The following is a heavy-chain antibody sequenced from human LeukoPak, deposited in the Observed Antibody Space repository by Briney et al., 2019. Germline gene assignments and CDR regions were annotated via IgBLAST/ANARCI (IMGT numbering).Heavy chain of an antibody. V-gene: IGHV3-66*02. CDR3: ARGRGSYYY. Sequence: GGSLRLSCAASGFTVSSTYMSWVRQAPGKGLEWVSVIYSGGSAYSADSMKGRFTISRDNSKNTLYLQMNSLRAEGTAVYYCARGRGSYYYWGQGTLVTVSS. CDR1: GFTVSSTY. D-gene: IGHD1-26*01. CDR2: IYSGGSA. J-gene: IGHJ4*02.